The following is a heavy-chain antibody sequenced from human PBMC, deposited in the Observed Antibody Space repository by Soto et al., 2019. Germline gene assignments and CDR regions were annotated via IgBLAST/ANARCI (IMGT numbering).Heavy chain of an antibody. Sequence: GGSLRLSCAASGFTFSSYAMSWVRQAPGKGLEWVSAISGSGGSTYYADTVKGRFTISRANSKNTLYLQMNSMRAEDTAVYFCAKRTPTPAKGASYYYYMDVWGKGTTVTVSS. CDR2: ISGSGGST. CDR1: GFTFSSYA. CDR3: AKRTPTPAKGASYYYYMDV. J-gene: IGHJ6*03. D-gene: IGHD1-26*01. V-gene: IGHV3-23*01.